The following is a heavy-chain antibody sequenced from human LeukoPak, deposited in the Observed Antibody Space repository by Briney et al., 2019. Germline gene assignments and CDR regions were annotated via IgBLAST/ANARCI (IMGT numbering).Heavy chain of an antibody. V-gene: IGHV4-4*07. Sequence: SETLSLTCTVSGGSISSYYWSWIRQPAGKGLEWIGRIYTSGSTNYNPSLKSRVTMSVDTSKNQFSLKLTSVTAADTAVYYCARRYNWNSLNWFDPWGQGTLVTVSS. CDR2: IYTSGST. CDR1: GGSISSYY. CDR3: ARRYNWNSLNWFDP. D-gene: IGHD1-7*01. J-gene: IGHJ5*02.